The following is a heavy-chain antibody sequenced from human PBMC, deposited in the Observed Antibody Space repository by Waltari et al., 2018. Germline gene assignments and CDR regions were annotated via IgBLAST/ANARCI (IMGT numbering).Heavy chain of an antibody. CDR3: ARVDYGDYDWYFDL. J-gene: IGHJ2*01. D-gene: IGHD4-17*01. Sequence: QVQLVQSGAEVKKPGASVKVSCKASGSTFTSYAMHWVRQAPGQRLEWMGWINAGNGNTKYSQKFQGRVTITRDTSASTAYMELSSLRSEDTAVYYCARVDYGDYDWYFDLWGRGTLVTVSS. CDR1: GSTFTSYA. V-gene: IGHV1-3*01. CDR2: INAGNGNT.